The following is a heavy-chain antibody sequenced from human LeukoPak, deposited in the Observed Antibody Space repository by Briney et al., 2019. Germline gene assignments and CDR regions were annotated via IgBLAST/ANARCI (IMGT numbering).Heavy chain of an antibody. D-gene: IGHD3-3*01. J-gene: IGHJ5*02. V-gene: IGHV4-34*01. Sequence: SETLSLTCAVYGGLFDGHYWTWIRQSPERGLEWIGEVNHAEITHYNPSLRSRLTLSPDASNNQFSLRPTSVSASDTAVYYCARAGLRLSGWLREYLYGSWSQGILVSVSS. CDR3: ARAGLRLSGWLREYLYGS. CDR2: VNHAEIT. CDR1: GGLFDGHY.